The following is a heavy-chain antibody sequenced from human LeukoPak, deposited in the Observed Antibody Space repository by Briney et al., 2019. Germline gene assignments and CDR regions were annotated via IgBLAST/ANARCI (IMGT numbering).Heavy chain of an antibody. Sequence: SETLSLTCTVSGGSISSYYWSWIRRPPGKGLDWIGYIYYSGSTNYNPSLKSRVTISVDTSKNQFSLKLSSVTAADTAVYYCARVQAYGGKGYFDYWGQGTLVTVSS. J-gene: IGHJ4*02. D-gene: IGHD4-23*01. CDR1: GGSISSYY. CDR2: IYYSGST. CDR3: ARVQAYGGKGYFDY. V-gene: IGHV4-59*01.